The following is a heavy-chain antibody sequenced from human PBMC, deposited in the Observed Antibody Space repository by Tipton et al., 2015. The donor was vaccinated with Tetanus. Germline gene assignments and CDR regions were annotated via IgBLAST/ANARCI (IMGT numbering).Heavy chain of an antibody. CDR2: ISYDGSNK. Sequence: SLRLSCAASGFTFSSYAMHWVRQAPGKGLEWVAVISYDGSNKYYADSVKGRFTISRDNSKNTLYLQMNSLRAGDTAVYYCARDQAEVYYGSGSYLGMDVWGQGTTVTVSS. D-gene: IGHD3-10*01. CDR1: GFTFSSYA. CDR3: ARDQAEVYYGSGSYLGMDV. V-gene: IGHV3-30*04. J-gene: IGHJ6*02.